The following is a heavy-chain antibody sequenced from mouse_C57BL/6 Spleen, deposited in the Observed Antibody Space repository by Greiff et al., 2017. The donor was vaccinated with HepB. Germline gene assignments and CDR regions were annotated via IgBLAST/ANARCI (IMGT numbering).Heavy chain of an antibody. CDR2: ISSGSSTI. J-gene: IGHJ4*01. CDR3: ARPYYSNFYAMDY. CDR1: GFTFRDYG. V-gene: IGHV5-17*01. D-gene: IGHD2-5*01. Sequence: EVQLQESGGGLVKPGGSLKLSCAASGFTFRDYGMHWVRQAPEKGLELVAYISSGSSTIYYPDTVKGRFTISRDNAKNTLFLQMTSLRSEDTAMYYCARPYYSNFYAMDYWGQGTSVTVSS.